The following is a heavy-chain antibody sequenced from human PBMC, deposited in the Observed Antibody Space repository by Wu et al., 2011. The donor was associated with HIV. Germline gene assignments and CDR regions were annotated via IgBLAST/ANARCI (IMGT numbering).Heavy chain of an antibody. V-gene: IGHV1-69*05. CDR1: GGTLRTKA. CDR3: ASAEYYDTTGPDYYGIGG. CDR2: IFPYGGA. D-gene: IGHD3-9*01. J-gene: IGHJ6*04. Sequence: QVQLVQSGAEMKKPGSSVKVSCKAVGGTLRTKAVSWVRQAPGQGLECMGGIFPYGGANYAQNLQGRVTITTDESRTTVYMELSSLTSGDTAVYYCASAEYYDTTGPDYYGIGGLGQGPRSPSPQ.